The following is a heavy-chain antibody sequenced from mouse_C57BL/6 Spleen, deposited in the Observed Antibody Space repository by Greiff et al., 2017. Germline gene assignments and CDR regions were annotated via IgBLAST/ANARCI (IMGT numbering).Heavy chain of an antibody. D-gene: IGHD4-1*01. Sequence: EVKVEESGEGLVKPGGSLKLSCAASGFTFSSYAMSWVRQTPEKRLEWVAYISSGGDYIYYADTVKGRFTISRDNARNTLYLQMSSLKSEDTAMYYCTRVNWDGYFDYWGQGTTLTVSS. V-gene: IGHV5-9-1*02. J-gene: IGHJ2*01. CDR3: TRVNWDGYFDY. CDR2: ISSGGDYI. CDR1: GFTFSSYA.